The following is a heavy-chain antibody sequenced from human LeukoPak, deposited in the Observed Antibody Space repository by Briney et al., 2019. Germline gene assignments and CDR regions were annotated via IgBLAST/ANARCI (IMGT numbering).Heavy chain of an antibody. J-gene: IGHJ3*02. Sequence: PGGSLRLSCVGTGLTFSSYWMHWVRQAPGKGLVWVAGIENDGSRTPYADSVKGRFTISRDNAKNTLYLEMNSLRIEDTAVNYCTREVNAFDIWGQGTMVTVSS. CDR2: IENDGSRT. CDR1: GLTFSSYW. V-gene: IGHV3-74*01. CDR3: TREVNAFDI.